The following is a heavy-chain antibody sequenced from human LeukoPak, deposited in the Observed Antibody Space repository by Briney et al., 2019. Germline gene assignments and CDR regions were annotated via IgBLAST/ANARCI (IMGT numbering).Heavy chain of an antibody. J-gene: IGHJ4*02. CDR3: AKEYSSGRDY. D-gene: IGHD6-19*01. V-gene: IGHV3-30*18. Sequence: GGSLRVSCAASGFTFSSYGMHWVRQAPGNGLEWVAVISYDGSNKYYADSVKGRFTISRDNSKNTLYLQMNSLRAEDTAVYYCAKEYSSGRDYWGQGTLVTVSS. CDR2: ISYDGSNK. CDR1: GFTFSSYG.